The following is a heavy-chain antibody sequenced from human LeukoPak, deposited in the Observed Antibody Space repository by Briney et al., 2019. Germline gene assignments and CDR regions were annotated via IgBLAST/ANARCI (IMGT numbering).Heavy chain of an antibody. CDR1: GVTFSIYA. D-gene: IGHD3-10*01. J-gene: IGHJ1*01. CDR2: MNPNRGNT. Sequence: PSVKLSCKASGVTFSIYAISGVRQAPGQGREWMGGMNPNRGNTGYAQKFQGRFSIPRHTSIRPAYMELGSLGYEDTAVYYCGSAPPAVTPPHLLFGYWGQGPLVPVSS. V-gene: IGHV1-8*03. CDR3: GSAPPAVTPPHLLFGY.